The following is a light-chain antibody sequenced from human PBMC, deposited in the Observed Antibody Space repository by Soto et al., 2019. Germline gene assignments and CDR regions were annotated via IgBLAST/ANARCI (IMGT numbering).Light chain of an antibody. Sequence: EFVLTQSPGTLSSSPGERATISCRASQTVRNNYLAWYQQKPGQAPRLLIYDASSRATGIPDRFSGGGSGTDFTLTISRLEPEDFAMYYCQQFSSYPLTFGGGTKVEIK. CDR2: DAS. CDR1: QTVRNNY. V-gene: IGKV3-20*01. CDR3: QQFSSYPLT. J-gene: IGKJ4*01.